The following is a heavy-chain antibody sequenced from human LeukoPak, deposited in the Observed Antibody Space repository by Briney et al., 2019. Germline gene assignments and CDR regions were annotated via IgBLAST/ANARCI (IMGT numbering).Heavy chain of an antibody. CDR2: ITGSSSAM. V-gene: IGHV3-48*01. D-gene: IGHD2-15*01. CDR3: ASDVVAYTTNY. Sequence: TGGSLRLSCAASGFTFISSNMHWVRQAPGKGLEWVSYITGSSSAMYYADSVKGRFTISRDNAKDSLYLQMNSLRAEDTAVYYCASDVVAYTTNYWGQGTLVTVTS. J-gene: IGHJ4*02. CDR1: GFTFISSN.